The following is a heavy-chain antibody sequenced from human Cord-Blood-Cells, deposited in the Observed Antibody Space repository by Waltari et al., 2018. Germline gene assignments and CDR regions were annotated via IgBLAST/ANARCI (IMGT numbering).Heavy chain of an antibody. CDR2: SSSSGSTI. D-gene: IGHD4-17*01. CDR1: GATIRSYQ. J-gene: IGHJ5*02. CDR3: AGAVTTNWFDP. V-gene: IGHV3-48*03. Sequence: VQQLQSSAGSVELGGSLKVSRAASGATIRSYQTTWARQAPGKGLKLVTYSSSSGSTIYYADSVEGRFTISRYNAKNSLYLQMNSLRAEDTAVYYCAGAVTTNWFDPWGQGTLVTVSS.